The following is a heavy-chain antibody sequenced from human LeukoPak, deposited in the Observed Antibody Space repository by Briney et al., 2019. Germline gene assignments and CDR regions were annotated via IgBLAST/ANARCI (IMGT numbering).Heavy chain of an antibody. CDR2: INPNSGGT. V-gene: IGHV1-2*02. CDR3: ARVSPLYSSSYDY. J-gene: IGHJ4*02. D-gene: IGHD6-6*01. CDR1: GYTFTGYY. Sequence: ASVKVSCKASGYTFTGYYMHWVRQAPGQGLEWMGWINPNSGGTNYAQKFQGRVTMTRDTSISTAYMELSRLRSDDTAVYYCARVSPLYSSSYDYWGQGTLVTVSS.